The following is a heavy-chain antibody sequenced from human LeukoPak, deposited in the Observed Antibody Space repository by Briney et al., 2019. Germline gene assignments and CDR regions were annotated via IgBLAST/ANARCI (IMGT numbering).Heavy chain of an antibody. V-gene: IGHV3-30*04. J-gene: IGHJ6*03. D-gene: IGHD4-23*01. CDR2: ISYDGSNK. Sequence: GGSLRLSCAASGFTFSSYAMHWVRQAPGKGVEWVAVISYDGSNKYYADSVKGRFTISRDNSKNTLYLQMNSLRAEDTAVYYCARVGGNSYYYYMDVWGKGTTVTVSS. CDR1: GFTFSSYA. CDR3: ARVGGNSYYYYMDV.